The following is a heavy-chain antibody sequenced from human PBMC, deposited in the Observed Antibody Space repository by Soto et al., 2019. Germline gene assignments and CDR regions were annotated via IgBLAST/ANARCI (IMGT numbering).Heavy chain of an antibody. J-gene: IGHJ6*02. Sequence: SVKVSCKASGGTFSSYAISWVRQAPGQGLEWMGGIIPIFGTANYAQKFQGRVTITADESTSTAYMELSSLRSEDTAVYYCARYSSSWYVGIYYYYGMDVWGQGTTVTVSS. CDR2: IIPIFGTA. CDR3: ARYSSSWYVGIYYYYGMDV. D-gene: IGHD6-13*01. V-gene: IGHV1-69*13. CDR1: GGTFSSYA.